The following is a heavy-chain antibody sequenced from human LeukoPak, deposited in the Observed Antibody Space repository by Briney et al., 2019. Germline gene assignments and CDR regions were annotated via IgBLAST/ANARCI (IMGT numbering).Heavy chain of an antibody. D-gene: IGHD1-1*01. V-gene: IGHV5-51*01. J-gene: IGHJ4*02. Sequence: GEPLKISCKGSGDSFTTYWIGWVRQMPGKGLEWMGIIYLGDSDTRYSPSFQGQVTISADKSINTACLQWSSLKASDTAMYYCVRHRNWNYDCWGQGTLVTVSS. CDR3: VRHRNWNYDC. CDR2: IYLGDSDT. CDR1: GDSFTTYW.